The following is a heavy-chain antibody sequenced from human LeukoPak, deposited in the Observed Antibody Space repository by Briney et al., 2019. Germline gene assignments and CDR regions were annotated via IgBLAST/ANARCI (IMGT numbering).Heavy chain of an antibody. Sequence: GGSLRLTCAASGFTLSDYYMSWIRQAPGKGLEWVSYSSSSGSTIYYADSVKGRFAISRDNAKNSLYLQMNSLRAEDTAVHYCARRRDFIDYWGQGTLVTVSS. D-gene: IGHD3/OR15-3a*01. CDR1: GFTLSDYY. CDR2: SSSSGSTI. J-gene: IGHJ4*02. CDR3: ARRRDFIDY. V-gene: IGHV3-11*01.